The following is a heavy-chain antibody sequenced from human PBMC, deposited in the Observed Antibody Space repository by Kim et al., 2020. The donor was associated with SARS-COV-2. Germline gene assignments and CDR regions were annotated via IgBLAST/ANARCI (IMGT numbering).Heavy chain of an antibody. V-gene: IGHV3-66*01. Sequence: GGSLRLSCAVSGFTVSSNYMNWVRQAPGKGLEWVSVIYSDGSTHYADSVKGRFTISRDNSKNTLNLQMSSLRGEDTAVYYCTTTRKQELAPSYYYGMDVWGQGTTVTVSS. CDR3: TTTRKQELAPSYYYGMDV. J-gene: IGHJ6*02. CDR2: IYSDGST. D-gene: IGHD6-13*01. CDR1: GFTVSSNY.